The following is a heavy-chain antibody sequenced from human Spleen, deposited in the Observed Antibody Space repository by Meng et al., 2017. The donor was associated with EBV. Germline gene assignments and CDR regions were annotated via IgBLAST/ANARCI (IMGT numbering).Heavy chain of an antibody. CDR2: ISSSSSYI. D-gene: IGHD3-22*01. V-gene: IGHV3-21*01. Sequence: EVQLVESGGXLVKPGGSLRLSCVASGFTFSSYSMNWVRQAPGKGLEWVSSISSSSSYIYYADSVKGRFTISRDNAKNSLYLQMNSLRAEDTAVYYCAREGNYYDSSGYYRYFDYWGQGTLVTVSS. J-gene: IGHJ4*02. CDR1: GFTFSSYS. CDR3: AREGNYYDSSGYYRYFDY.